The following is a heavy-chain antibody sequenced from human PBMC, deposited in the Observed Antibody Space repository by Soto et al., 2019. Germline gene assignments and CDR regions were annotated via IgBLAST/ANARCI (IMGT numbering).Heavy chain of an antibody. CDR3: ARRGSSSGGRVS. Sequence: QVQLVESGGGLVKPGGSLRLSCAASGFTFSDYYMSSSGRTIYYADSVKGRFTISRDNAKNSRYRQMNSLGAEDTAVYYCARRGSSSGGRVSWGQGTLVTVSS. V-gene: IGHV3-11*01. J-gene: IGHJ5*02. CDR2: SSGRTI. D-gene: IGHD2-15*01. CDR1: GFTFSDYY.